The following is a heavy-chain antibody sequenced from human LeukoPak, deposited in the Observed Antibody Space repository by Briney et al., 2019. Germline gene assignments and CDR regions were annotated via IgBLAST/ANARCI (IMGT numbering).Heavy chain of an antibody. D-gene: IGHD1-26*01. CDR3: TRSGRGGAFDI. V-gene: IGHV3-23*01. CDR1: GFTFSSYG. CDR2: ISGSGGST. Sequence: GGSLRLSCAASGFTFSSYGMSWVRQAPGKGLEWVSGISGSGGSTYSADSVKGRFTISGDNAKNTLYLQMNSLRVEDTAMYYCTRSGRGGAFDIWGRGTMVTVSS. J-gene: IGHJ3*02.